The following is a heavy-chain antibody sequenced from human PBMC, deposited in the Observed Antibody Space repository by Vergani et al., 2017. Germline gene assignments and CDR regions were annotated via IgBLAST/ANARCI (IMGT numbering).Heavy chain of an antibody. Sequence: QVQLVESGGGVVQPGRSLRLYCAASGFTFSSYAMHWVRQAPGKGLEWVAVISYDGSNKYYADSVKGRFTISGDNSKDTLYLQMNSLRAEDTAVYYCARDLVRSWFGELSNYFDYWGQGTLVTVSS. CDR2: ISYDGSNK. CDR3: ARDLVRSWFGELSNYFDY. J-gene: IGHJ4*02. D-gene: IGHD3-10*01. CDR1: GFTFSSYA. V-gene: IGHV3-30-3*01.